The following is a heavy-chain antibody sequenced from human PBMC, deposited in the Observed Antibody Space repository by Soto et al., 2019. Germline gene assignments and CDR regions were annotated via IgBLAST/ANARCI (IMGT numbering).Heavy chain of an antibody. Sequence: EVQLLESGGGLVQPGGSLRLSCASSGFTFSSYGMTWVRRPPGKGLEWVSAIRGSGAATYYADSVQGRFTISRDNSNNTLYLQMNSLRAEDTAVYSCAKVLYGVVTYFDSWGQGTLVTVSS. D-gene: IGHD3-3*01. CDR1: GFTFSSYG. J-gene: IGHJ4*02. V-gene: IGHV3-23*01. CDR2: IRGSGAAT. CDR3: AKVLYGVVTYFDS.